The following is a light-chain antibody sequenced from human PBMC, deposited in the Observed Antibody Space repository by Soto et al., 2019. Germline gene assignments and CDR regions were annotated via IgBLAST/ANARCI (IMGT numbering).Light chain of an antibody. V-gene: IGKV3-11*01. CDR3: QQLSNWPLT. CDR2: DAS. Sequence: EIALTQSPATLSLSPGELATLSCRASQSVSSYLAWYQQKPGQAPRLLIHDASNRATGIPARFSGSSSGTDFTRTISSLQPEDFAVYYCQQLSNWPLTFGGGTNVEIK. CDR1: QSVSSY. J-gene: IGKJ4*01.